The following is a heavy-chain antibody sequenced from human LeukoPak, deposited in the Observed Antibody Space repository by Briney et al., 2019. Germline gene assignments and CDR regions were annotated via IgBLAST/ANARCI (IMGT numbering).Heavy chain of an antibody. V-gene: IGHV3-9*01. CDR2: ISWNSGSI. Sequence: GRSLRLSCAASGFTFDDYAMHWVRQAPGKGLEWVSGISWNSGSIGYADSVKGRFTISRDNAKNSLYLQMNSLRAEDTVLYYCTKDIDRGYYYYGMDVWGQGTTVTVSS. CDR3: TKDIDRGYYYYGMDV. J-gene: IGHJ6*02. CDR1: GFTFDDYA.